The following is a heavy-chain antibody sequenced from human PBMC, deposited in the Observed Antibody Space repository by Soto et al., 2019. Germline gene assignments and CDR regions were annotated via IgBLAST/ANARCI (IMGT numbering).Heavy chain of an antibody. Sequence: VQLLESGPGLVKPSETLSLTCTVSGGSISSYYWSWIRQPPGKGLEWIGSIYYSGSTSYNPSLKTRVIISLRSSNNQFSLKLSSVTAVDTAVYYRPTYKDCSHGTCYSWAFDPWGQGTLVTFSS. CDR1: GGSISSYY. V-gene: IGHV4-59*01. CDR2: IYYSGST. D-gene: IGHD2-15*01. J-gene: IGHJ5*02. CDR3: PTYKDCSHGTCYSWAFDP.